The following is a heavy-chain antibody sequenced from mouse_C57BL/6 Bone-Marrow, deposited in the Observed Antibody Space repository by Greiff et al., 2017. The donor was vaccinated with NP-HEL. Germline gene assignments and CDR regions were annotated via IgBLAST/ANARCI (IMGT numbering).Heavy chain of an antibody. CDR3: ARLNYYGSSHWYFDV. J-gene: IGHJ1*03. D-gene: IGHD1-1*01. CDR2: ISYSGST. V-gene: IGHV3-8*01. CDR1: GYSITSDY. Sequence: EVKLMESGPGLAKPSQTLSLTCSVTGYSITSDYWNWIRKFPGNKLEYMGYISYSGSTYYNPSLKSRISITRDTSKNQYYLQLNSVTTEDTATYYCARLNYYGSSHWYFDVWGTGTTVTVSS.